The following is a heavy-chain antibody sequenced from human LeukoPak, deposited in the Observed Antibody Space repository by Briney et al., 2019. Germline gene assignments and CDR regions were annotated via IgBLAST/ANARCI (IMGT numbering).Heavy chain of an antibody. Sequence: SETLSLTCTISGGSGSISSFYWSWNRQPPGKGLEWIGYIHYSGRTNYNPSLESRASISVDTSKNQFSLNLSSVTAADTAVYYCAREAGRYGMDVWGQGTTVTVSS. D-gene: IGHD6-19*01. V-gene: IGHV4-61*01. J-gene: IGHJ6*02. CDR1: GGSGSISSFY. CDR3: AREAGRYGMDV. CDR2: IHYSGRT.